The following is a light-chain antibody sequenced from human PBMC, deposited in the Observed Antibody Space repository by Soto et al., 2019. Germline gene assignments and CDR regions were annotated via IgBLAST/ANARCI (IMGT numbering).Light chain of an antibody. CDR2: GAS. V-gene: IGKV3-20*01. Sequence: EIVLTQSPGTLSLSPGERATLSCRASQSVSSSYLAWYQQKPGQAPRLLIYGASIRATGIPDRFSGSGSGTDFTLTISRLEPEDFAVYYCQQYDSSPLTFGGGTMLEIK. J-gene: IGKJ4*01. CDR1: QSVSSSY. CDR3: QQYDSSPLT.